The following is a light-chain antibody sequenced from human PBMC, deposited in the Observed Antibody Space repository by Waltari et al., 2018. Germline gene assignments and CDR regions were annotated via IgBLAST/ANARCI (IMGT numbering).Light chain of an antibody. Sequence: DIVMTQTPLSSPVTLGQPASISCRSGQSLLHSDGNTYLSWLQQRPGQPPRLLIYKIFNRFSGVPDRFSGSGAGTDFTLKISSLQAEDVAVYYCHQYSRSPWTFGQGTKVEIK. J-gene: IGKJ1*01. CDR2: KIF. CDR3: HQYSRSPWT. CDR1: QSLLHSDGNTY. V-gene: IGKV2-24*01.